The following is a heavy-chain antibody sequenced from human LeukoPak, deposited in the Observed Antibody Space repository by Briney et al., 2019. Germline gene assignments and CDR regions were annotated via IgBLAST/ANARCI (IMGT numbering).Heavy chain of an antibody. D-gene: IGHD2-15*01. CDR1: GFTLSTYA. J-gene: IGHJ4*02. CDR3: AKDTPRRDY. V-gene: IGHV3-23*01. Sequence: GGSLRLSCAGSGFTLSTYAMSWVRQAPGKGLERVSGFSGSGANRYYADSVKGRFTISRDNSKNTLYLQMNSLRAEDTAVYYCAKDTPRRDYWGQGTLVTVSS. CDR2: FSGSGANR.